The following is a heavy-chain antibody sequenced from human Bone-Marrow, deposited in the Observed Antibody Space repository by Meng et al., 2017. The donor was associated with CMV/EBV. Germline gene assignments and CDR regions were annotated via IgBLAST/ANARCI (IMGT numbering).Heavy chain of an antibody. CDR3: ARSMLEVNRYYYGIEV. D-gene: IGHD1-1*01. J-gene: IGHJ6*04. V-gene: IGHV3-7*01. CDR1: GFTFSSFW. CDR2: IKQDESEI. Sequence: ETLSLTCAASGFTFSSFWMAWVRQAPGKGLEWVGNIKQDESEIQYVGSVKGRFTITRDNAKNSLFLQMNSLRAEDTAVYYCARSMLEVNRYYYGIEVWGERTPVHGSS.